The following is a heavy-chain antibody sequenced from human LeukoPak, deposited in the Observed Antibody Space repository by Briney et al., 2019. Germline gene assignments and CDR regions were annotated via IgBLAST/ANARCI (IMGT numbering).Heavy chain of an antibody. V-gene: IGHV4-61*02. CDR1: GGSICSGSYY. D-gene: IGHD3-10*01. Sequence: SETLSLTCTVSGGSICSGSYYWSWIRQPAGKGLEWIGRIYTSGSTNYNPSLKSRVTISVDTSKNQFSLKLSSVTAADTAVYYCARPQARFGGYFDLWGRGTLVTVSS. J-gene: IGHJ2*01. CDR2: IYTSGST. CDR3: ARPQARFGGYFDL.